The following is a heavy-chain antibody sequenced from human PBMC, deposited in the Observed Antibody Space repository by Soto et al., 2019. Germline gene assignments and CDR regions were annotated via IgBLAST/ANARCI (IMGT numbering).Heavy chain of an antibody. D-gene: IGHD3-16*01. V-gene: IGHV4-39*01. CDR3: ATSNLGYYYGMDI. CDR2: MYYSGNT. CDR1: GGSISSSSYY. Sequence: QLQLQESGPGLVKPSETLSLTCTVSGGSISSSSYYWGWIRQPPGKGLEWIGSMYYSGNTYYNPSLKRRVTISVDTSKNQFSLKLSSVTAADTAVYFCATSNLGYYYGMDIWGHGTTVTVSS. J-gene: IGHJ6*02.